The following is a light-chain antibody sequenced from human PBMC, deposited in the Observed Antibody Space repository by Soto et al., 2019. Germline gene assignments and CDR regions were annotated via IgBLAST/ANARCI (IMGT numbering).Light chain of an antibody. V-gene: IGKV3-11*01. J-gene: IGKJ4*01. CDR2: DAS. Sequence: EIVLTQSPATLSLSPGERATLSCRASQSVSRYLAWYQQKPGQAPRLLIYDASNRATGIPARFSGSGSGTDFTLTLSSLEPEDLAVYYCQHRSYWLTFGGGTKVEIK. CDR3: QHRSYWLT. CDR1: QSVSRY.